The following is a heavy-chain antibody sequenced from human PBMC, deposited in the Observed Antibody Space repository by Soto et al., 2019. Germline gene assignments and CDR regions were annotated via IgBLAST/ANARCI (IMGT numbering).Heavy chain of an antibody. CDR3: VRYRDFVRAY. V-gene: IGHV4-31*03. CDR2: FPYTGNT. J-gene: IGHJ4*01. CDR1: GGSISSGAYY. Sequence: SETLSLTCTVSGGSISSGAYYWSWIRQHPGKGLEWIGCFPYTGNTHYNPSLKSRVTISMDTSKNQFSLQLNSVTAADTAVYYCVRYRDFVRAYWGQGTLVTVSS. D-gene: IGHD2-21*02.